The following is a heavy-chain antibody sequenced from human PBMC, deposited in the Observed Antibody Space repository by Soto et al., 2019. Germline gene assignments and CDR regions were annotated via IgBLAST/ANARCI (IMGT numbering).Heavy chain of an antibody. D-gene: IGHD3-16*01. Sequence: QVQLVQSGAEVKKPGSSVKVSCKASGGTFSSYAINWVRQAPGQGLEWMGGIIPIFATADYAHKFQGRVTITADDSTSTAYMELSSLRSEDTAVYYCAQCLLGVNYYYGMDVWGQGTTVTVSS. CDR2: IIPIFATA. CDR1: GGTFSSYA. CDR3: AQCLLGVNYYYGMDV. J-gene: IGHJ6*02. V-gene: IGHV1-69*12.